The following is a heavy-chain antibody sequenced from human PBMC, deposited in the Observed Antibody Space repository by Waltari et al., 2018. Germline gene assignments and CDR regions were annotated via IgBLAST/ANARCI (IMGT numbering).Heavy chain of an antibody. V-gene: IGHV3-30*02. CDR3: AIQCGGGCYQDY. J-gene: IGHJ4*02. CDR1: GFPFGSYG. CDR2: VRSDGSNA. Sequence: QVQLVESGGGVVQPGGSLRLSCAASGFPFGSYGMHWVRQAPGKGLEWVAFVRSDGSNAYYADSVKGRFTISRDNSKNTLYLQMNSLRVEDTAVYYCAIQCGGGCYQDYWGQGTLVTVSS. D-gene: IGHD2-21*01.